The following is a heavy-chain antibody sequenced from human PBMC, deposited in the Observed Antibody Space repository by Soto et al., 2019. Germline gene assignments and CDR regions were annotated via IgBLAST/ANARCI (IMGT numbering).Heavy chain of an antibody. CDR3: AKEGYCSSTSCYFNYYYYGMDV. CDR1: GFTFSSYA. CDR2: ISGSGGST. D-gene: IGHD2-2*01. V-gene: IGHV3-23*01. Sequence: GGSLRLSCAASGFTFSSYAMSWVRQAPGKGLEWVSAISGSGGSTYYADSVKGRFTISRDNSKNTLYLQMNSLRAEDTAVYYCAKEGYCSSTSCYFNYYYYGMDVWGQGTKVTVSS. J-gene: IGHJ6*02.